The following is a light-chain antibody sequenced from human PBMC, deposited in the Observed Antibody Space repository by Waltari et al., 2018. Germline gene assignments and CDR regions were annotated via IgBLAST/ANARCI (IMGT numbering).Light chain of an antibody. CDR3: AAWDDSLNGWV. CDR1: SSNIGGNT. Sequence: QSVLTQPPSASGTPGQRVTISCSGSSSNIGGNTVNWYQQLPGTAPKILIYSNNRRPSGVPDRFSGSKSGTSASLAISGLQSEDEADYYCAAWDDSLNGWVFGGGTKLTVL. V-gene: IGLV1-44*01. J-gene: IGLJ3*02. CDR2: SNN.